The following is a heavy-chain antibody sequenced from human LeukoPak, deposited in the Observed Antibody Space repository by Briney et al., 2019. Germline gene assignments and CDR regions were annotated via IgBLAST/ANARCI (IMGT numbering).Heavy chain of an antibody. CDR1: GGSISSGSYY. J-gene: IGHJ4*02. D-gene: IGHD3-3*01. CDR2: IYTSGST. CDR3: AREVGYYDFWSGSYFDY. V-gene: IGHV4-61*02. Sequence: SETLSLTYTVSGGSISSGSYYWSWIRQPAGKGLEWIGRIYTSGSTNYNPSLKSRVTISVDTSKNQFSLKLSSVTAADTAVYYCAREVGYYDFWSGSYFDYWGQGTLVTVSS.